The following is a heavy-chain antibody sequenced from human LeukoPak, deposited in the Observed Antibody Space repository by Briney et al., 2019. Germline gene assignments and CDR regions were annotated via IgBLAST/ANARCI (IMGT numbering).Heavy chain of an antibody. D-gene: IGHD3-22*01. CDR1: GFTFSNFA. V-gene: IGHV3-23*01. CDR3: AKTFPYYDSSGPGDY. CDR2: ISGSGGNT. Sequence: GGSLRLSCAASGFTFSNFAMSWVRQAPGKGLEWVSGISGSGGNTDYADSVKGRFTISRDNSKDTLYLQMNSLRAEDTAVYYCAKTFPYYDSSGPGDYWGQGTLVTVSS. J-gene: IGHJ4*02.